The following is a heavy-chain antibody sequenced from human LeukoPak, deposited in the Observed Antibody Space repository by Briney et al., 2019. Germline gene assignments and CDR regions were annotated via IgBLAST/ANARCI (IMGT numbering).Heavy chain of an antibody. J-gene: IGHJ4*02. CDR1: GGSLTSSY. CDR2: LSPSGST. V-gene: IGHV4-4*07. D-gene: IGHD4-23*01. Sequence: SGTLSLTCNVSGGSLTSSYWSWIPQPAGKGLEWIGRLSPSGSTNYNPSLKSRVPMSADTSKNQFSLKLTSVTAADTAVYYCARDPNSALWGQGTLVTVSS. CDR3: ARDPNSAL.